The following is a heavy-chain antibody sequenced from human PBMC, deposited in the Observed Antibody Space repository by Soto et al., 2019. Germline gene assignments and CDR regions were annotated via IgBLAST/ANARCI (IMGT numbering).Heavy chain of an antibody. CDR2: ISYDGSNK. V-gene: IGHV3-30-3*01. J-gene: IGHJ4*02. Sequence: GESLKISCAASGFTFSSYAMHWVRQAPGKGLEWVAVISYDGSNKYYADSVKGRFTISRDNSKNTLYLQMNSLRAEDTAVYYCATDFSSSWFPIFDYWGQGTLVTVSS. D-gene: IGHD6-13*01. CDR1: GFTFSSYA. CDR3: ATDFSSSWFPIFDY.